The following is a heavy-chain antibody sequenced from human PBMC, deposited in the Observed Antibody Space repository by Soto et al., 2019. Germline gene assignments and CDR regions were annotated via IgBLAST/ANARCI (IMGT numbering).Heavy chain of an antibody. Sequence: SVKVSCKASGYTFSGYYRHWVRQAPGQGLEWMGWINPNSGGTNYAQKFQGRVTMTRDTSISTAYMELSRLRSDDTAVYYCASQTVTPNWFDPWGHGTLVTVSS. CDR2: INPNSGGT. J-gene: IGHJ5*02. V-gene: IGHV1-2*02. CDR1: GYTFSGYY. D-gene: IGHD4-4*01. CDR3: ASQTVTPNWFDP.